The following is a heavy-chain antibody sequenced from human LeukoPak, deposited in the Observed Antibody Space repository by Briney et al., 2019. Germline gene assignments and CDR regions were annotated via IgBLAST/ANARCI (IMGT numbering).Heavy chain of an antibody. Sequence: PGGSLRLSCAVSGFTFSNFAMHWVRQAPGKGLEWVAVISYDGSNEHYADSVKGRFTISRDNSKNMLYVQMNSLRVEDTAVYYCARDRLGYGALDYWGQGTLVTVSS. CDR1: GFTFSNFA. J-gene: IGHJ4*02. CDR3: ARDRLGYGALDY. D-gene: IGHD4/OR15-4a*01. V-gene: IGHV3-30-3*01. CDR2: ISYDGSNE.